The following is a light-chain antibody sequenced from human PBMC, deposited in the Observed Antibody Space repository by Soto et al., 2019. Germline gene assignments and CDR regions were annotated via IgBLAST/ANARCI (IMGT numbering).Light chain of an antibody. Sequence: QSALTQPPSASGSPRQSVTISCTGTSSDVGDYKFVSWYQQHPGKAPKLLIYEVSRRPSGVPDRFSGSKSGNTASLTVSGLQAEDEADYYCSSYAGNNNVVFGGGTKLTVL. CDR2: EVS. CDR1: SSDVGDYKF. V-gene: IGLV2-8*01. CDR3: SSYAGNNNVV. J-gene: IGLJ2*01.